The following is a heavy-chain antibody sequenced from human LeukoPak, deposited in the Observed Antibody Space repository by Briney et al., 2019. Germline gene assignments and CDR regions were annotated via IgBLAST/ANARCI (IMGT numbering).Heavy chain of an antibody. J-gene: IGHJ6*03. D-gene: IGHD1-7*01. CDR2: INDNGRI. CDR3: ARRWNYGRNYYIDV. Sequence: PSETLSLTCAVSGVSFNDYYWSWIRQTPGKGMEWIGEINDNGRINYNPSLMSRVTVSVDTSKNQFSLRLTSVTATDTAIYYCARRWNYGRNYYIDVWGKGATVSVSS. CDR1: GVSFNDYY. V-gene: IGHV4-34*01.